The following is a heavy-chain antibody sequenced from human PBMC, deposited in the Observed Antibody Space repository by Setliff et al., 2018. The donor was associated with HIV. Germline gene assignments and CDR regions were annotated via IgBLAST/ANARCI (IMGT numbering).Heavy chain of an antibody. V-gene: IGHV4-34*01. D-gene: IGHD3-16*01. CDR3: ARAYRDNVWGSWRQISSWFDS. Sequence: SETLSLTCAVYGGSFSGYNWNWIRQIPGKGLEWIGEINHSGSTNYNESLKRRLRISVDTSKNQFSLSLNSVTAADTAVYYCARAYRDNVWGSWRQISSWFDSWGQGNLVTVS. CDR1: GGSFSGYN. J-gene: IGHJ5*01. CDR2: INHSGST.